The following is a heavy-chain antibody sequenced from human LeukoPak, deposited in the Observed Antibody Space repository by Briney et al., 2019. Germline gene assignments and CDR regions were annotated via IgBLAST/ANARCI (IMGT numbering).Heavy chain of an antibody. J-gene: IGHJ3*02. Sequence: GGSLRLSCAASGFTFSSYWMTWVRRAPGKGLEWVASIKQDGSVRHYVDSVRGRFTVSRDNAKNSLYLQMNSLRDGDTADYYCAREELGAVSAFDIWGQGTMATVSS. V-gene: IGHV3-7*01. CDR3: AREELGAVSAFDI. D-gene: IGHD1-26*01. CDR1: GFTFSSYW. CDR2: IKQDGSVR.